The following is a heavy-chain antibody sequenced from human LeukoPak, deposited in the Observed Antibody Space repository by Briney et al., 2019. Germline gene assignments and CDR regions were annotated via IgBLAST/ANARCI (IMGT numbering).Heavy chain of an antibody. V-gene: IGHV4-4*02. Sequence: GSLRLSCAASGFTFSSYWMSWVRQAPGKGLEWIGNIYYTGNTYYSPSLKSRVTISLDTSKNQFSLKVISMTAADTAVYYCTKSDGSGLIRICGRGTMVTVSS. CDR2: IYYTGNT. D-gene: IGHD3-22*01. J-gene: IGHJ3*02. CDR3: TKSDGSGLIRI. CDR1: GFTFSSYW.